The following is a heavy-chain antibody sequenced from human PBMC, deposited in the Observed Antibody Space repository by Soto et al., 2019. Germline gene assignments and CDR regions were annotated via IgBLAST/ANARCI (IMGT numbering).Heavy chain of an antibody. V-gene: IGHV3-23*01. CDR1: GFTFANYA. CDR3: VRDLYRSATMPCLDH. Sequence: GGSLRLSCAASGFTFANYAMSWVRQAPGKGLEWVASISDTGGDSYYADSMDGRFTISRDNSKNTLYLQINSLRAEDTAVYYCVRDLYRSATMPCLDHWGQGXLVTVYS. J-gene: IGHJ4*02. D-gene: IGHD1-1*01. CDR2: ISDTGGDS.